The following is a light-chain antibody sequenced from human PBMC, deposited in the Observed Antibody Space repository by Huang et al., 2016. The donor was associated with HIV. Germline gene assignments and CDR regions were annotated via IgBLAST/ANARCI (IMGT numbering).Light chain of an antibody. J-gene: IGKJ1*01. Sequence: DIQMSQSPSTLSASVGDRVTITCRASQSVSSWLAWYQQKPGKATKLLIYKASTLESGVPSRLSGSGSGTEFTLTISSLEPDDFASYYCQQYNTYSTFGQGTKVEIK. CDR3: QQYNTYST. CDR1: QSVSSW. CDR2: KAS. V-gene: IGKV1-5*03.